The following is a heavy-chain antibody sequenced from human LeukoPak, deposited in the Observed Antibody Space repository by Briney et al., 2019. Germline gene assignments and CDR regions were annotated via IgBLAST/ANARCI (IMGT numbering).Heavy chain of an antibody. CDR1: GFTFSSYS. J-gene: IGHJ4*02. D-gene: IGHD2-2*01. Sequence: KTGGPLRLSCAASGFTFSSYSMSWVRQAPGKGLEWVSSISSSSSYIYYADSVKGRFTISRDNAKNSLYLQMNSLRAEDTAVYYCARDLYVVPAAMTLFYWGQGTLVTVSS. V-gene: IGHV3-21*01. CDR3: ARDLYVVPAAMTLFY. CDR2: ISSSSSYI.